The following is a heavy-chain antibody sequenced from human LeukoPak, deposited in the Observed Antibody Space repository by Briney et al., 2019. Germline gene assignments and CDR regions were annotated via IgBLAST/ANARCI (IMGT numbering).Heavy chain of an antibody. D-gene: IGHD3-22*01. CDR1: GITFSSYA. J-gene: IGHJ1*01. CDR2: ISYDGGYN. V-gene: IGHV3-30*14. Sequence: GRSLRLSCAVSGITFSSYAMHWVRQPPGKGLEWVAVISYDGGYNNYAQSVRGRFTISRDNSKNTLYLHMSTLRPEDTAVYYCAYSSGYYHWGQGTLVTVSS. CDR3: AYSSGYYH.